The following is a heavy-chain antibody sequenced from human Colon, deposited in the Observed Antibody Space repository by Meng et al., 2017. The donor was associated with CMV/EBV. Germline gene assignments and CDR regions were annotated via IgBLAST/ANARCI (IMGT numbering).Heavy chain of an antibody. V-gene: IGHV1-18*01. Sequence: ASVKVSCKASGYTFTSYGLSWVRQAPGQGLQWMGWISAYYGRTRYARSLQDRVIMTRDTSTRTAYMELRSLKSDDTAVYFCSREVDYGGNIAFGYWGQGTLVTVSS. J-gene: IGHJ4*02. CDR2: ISAYYGRT. CDR3: SREVDYGGNIAFGY. CDR1: GYTFTSYG. D-gene: IGHD4-23*01.